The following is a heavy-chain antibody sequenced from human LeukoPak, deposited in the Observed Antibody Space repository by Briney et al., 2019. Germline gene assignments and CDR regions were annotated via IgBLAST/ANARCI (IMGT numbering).Heavy chain of an antibody. V-gene: IGHV4-59*01. J-gene: IGHJ5*02. CDR2: FHNSRTT. CDR3: ARGHLGLSP. D-gene: IGHD3-10*01. CDR1: ARSISCYS. Sequence: KSSETLSLTCTVSARSISCYSWTWLRQPPGQGLEGIGYFHNSRTTSYSPSLTGRVTISVDTAMDQISLKLNSVTAADTAVYYCARGHLGLSPWGQGTLVTVSS.